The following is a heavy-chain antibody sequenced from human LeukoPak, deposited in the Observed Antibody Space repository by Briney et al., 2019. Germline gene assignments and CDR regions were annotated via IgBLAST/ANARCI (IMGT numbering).Heavy chain of an antibody. V-gene: IGHV3-33*06. CDR1: GFTFSSYG. J-gene: IGHJ3*02. D-gene: IGHD4-17*01. CDR3: AKGFGTTVTKFQDAFDI. Sequence: GGSLRLSCAASGFTFSSYGMHWVRQAPGKGLEWVAVIWYDGSNKYYADSVKGRFTISRDNSKNTLYLQMNSLRAEDTAVYYCAKGFGTTVTKFQDAFDIWGQGTMVTVSS. CDR2: IWYDGSNK.